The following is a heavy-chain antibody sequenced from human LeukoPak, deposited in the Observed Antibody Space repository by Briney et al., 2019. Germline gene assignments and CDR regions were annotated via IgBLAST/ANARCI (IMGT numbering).Heavy chain of an antibody. Sequence: ASVKVSCKASGGTFSSYTISWVRQAPGQGLEWMGWINPNSGGTNYAQKFQGRVTMTRDTSISTAYMELSRLRSDDTAVYYCAKSSWPAVDYWGQGTLVTVSS. V-gene: IGHV1-2*02. J-gene: IGHJ4*02. CDR1: GGTFSSYT. CDR2: INPNSGGT. CDR3: AKSSWPAVDY. D-gene: IGHD2-2*01.